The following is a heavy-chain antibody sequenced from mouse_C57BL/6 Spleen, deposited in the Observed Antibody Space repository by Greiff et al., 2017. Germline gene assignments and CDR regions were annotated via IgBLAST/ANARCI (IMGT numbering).Heavy chain of an antibody. V-gene: IGHV1-82*01. CDR2: IYPGDGDT. J-gene: IGHJ4*01. CDR3: ARGGYYGSTLCYAMDY. D-gene: IGHD1-1*01. CDR1: GYAFSSSW. Sequence: QVQLQQSGPELVKPGASVKISCKASGYAFSSSWMHWVKQRPGKGLEWIGRIYPGDGDTKYNGNFKGKATLTADKSSSTAYMQLRSLTSEASAVYFCARGGYYGSTLCYAMDYWGQGTSVTVSS.